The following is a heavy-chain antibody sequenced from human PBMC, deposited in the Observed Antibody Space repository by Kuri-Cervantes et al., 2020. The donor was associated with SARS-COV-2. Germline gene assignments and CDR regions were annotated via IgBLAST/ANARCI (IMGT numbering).Heavy chain of an antibody. V-gene: IGHV4-39*07. J-gene: IGHJ4*02. CDR3: ARVGRAGPFDY. CDR1: GGSISSSSYY. D-gene: IGHD6-13*01. CDR2: IYHSGST. Sequence: GSLRLSCTVSGGSISSSSYYWGWIRQPPGKGLEWIGSIYHSGSTYYNPSLKSRVTISVDTSKNQFSLKLSSVTAADTAVYYCARVGRAGPFDYWGQGTLVTVSS.